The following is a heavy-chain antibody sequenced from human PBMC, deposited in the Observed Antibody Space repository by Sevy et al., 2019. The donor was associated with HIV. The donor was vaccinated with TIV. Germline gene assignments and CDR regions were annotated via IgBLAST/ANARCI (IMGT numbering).Heavy chain of an antibody. V-gene: IGHV3-33*01. CDR1: GFTFSSYG. J-gene: IGHJ4*02. Sequence: GGSLRLSCAASGFTFSSYGMHWVRQAPDKGLEWVAVIWYDGSNKYYADSVKGRFTISRDNSKNTLYLQMNSLRAEDTAVYYCARDRDSSGTGDDFDYWGQGTLVTVSS. CDR2: IWYDGSNK. D-gene: IGHD3-22*01. CDR3: ARDRDSSGTGDDFDY.